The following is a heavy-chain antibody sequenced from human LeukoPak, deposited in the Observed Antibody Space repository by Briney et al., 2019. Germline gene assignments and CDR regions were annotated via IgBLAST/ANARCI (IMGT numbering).Heavy chain of an antibody. J-gene: IGHJ5*02. CDR1: GFTFGDYA. D-gene: IGHD2-15*01. CDR2: IRSKSYGGTA. Sequence: GGSLRLSCRTSGFTFGDYALSWFRQAPGKGLERVGFIRSKSYGGTAEYAASVKDRFTISRDDSTRIAYLQMKSLKTEDTGVYYCGRAPRPVAWNWFDPWDQGTLVTVSS. V-gene: IGHV3-49*03. CDR3: GRAPRPVAWNWFDP.